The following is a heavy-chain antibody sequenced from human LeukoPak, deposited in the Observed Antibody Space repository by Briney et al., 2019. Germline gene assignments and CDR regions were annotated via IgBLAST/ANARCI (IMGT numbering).Heavy chain of an antibody. Sequence: PSETLSLTCTVSGGSISSYYWSWIRQPPGKGLEWIGYINYSETTNYNPSLKRRVTISVDTSKNQFSLRLSSVTAADTAVYYCARGIFAMVIHGFDIWGQGTMVTVSS. CDR1: GGSISSYY. CDR3: ARGIFAMVIHGFDI. D-gene: IGHD3-3*01. J-gene: IGHJ3*02. V-gene: IGHV4-59*01. CDR2: INYSETT.